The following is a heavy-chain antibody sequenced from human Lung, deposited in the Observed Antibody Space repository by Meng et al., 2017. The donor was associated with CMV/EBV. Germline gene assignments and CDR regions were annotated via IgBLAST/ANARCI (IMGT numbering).Heavy chain of an antibody. Sequence: QAQRQEACRRTAKPSGTLCLTCAVSGGSSSSSNWWSWVRQPPGKGLEWSGEIYHSGSTNYNPSLKSRVTISVDKSKNQFSLKLSSVTAADTAVYYCASFPPPGKQWLVTDYWGQGTLVTVSS. J-gene: IGHJ4*02. CDR1: GGSSSSSNW. CDR3: ASFPPPGKQWLVTDY. CDR2: IYHSGST. V-gene: IGHV4-4*02. D-gene: IGHD6-19*01.